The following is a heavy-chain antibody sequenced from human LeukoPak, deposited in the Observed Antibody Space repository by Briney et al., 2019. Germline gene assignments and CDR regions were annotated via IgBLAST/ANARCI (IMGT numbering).Heavy chain of an antibody. V-gene: IGHV1-69*02. Sequence: SVKVSCKASGGTFSSYTISWVRQAPGQGLEWMGRIIPTLGIANYAQKFQGRVTTTADKSTSTAYMELSSLRSEDTAVYYCARNVGATTGEYFQHWGQGTLVTVSS. CDR3: ARNVGATTGEYFQH. D-gene: IGHD1-26*01. J-gene: IGHJ1*01. CDR1: GGTFSSYT. CDR2: IIPTLGIA.